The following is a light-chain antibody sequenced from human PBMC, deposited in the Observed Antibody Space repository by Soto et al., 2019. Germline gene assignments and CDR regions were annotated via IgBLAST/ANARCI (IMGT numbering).Light chain of an antibody. Sequence: QSVLTQPPSVSAAPGQKVTISCSGSSSNIGNNYVSWYQQLPGTAPKLLIHENNKRPSGIPDRFSSSKSGTSATLDITGLQTGDEADYYCGTWDSRLSDEGVFGAGTKVTVL. CDR1: SSNIGNNY. V-gene: IGLV1-51*02. CDR3: GTWDSRLSDEGV. J-gene: IGLJ1*01. CDR2: ENN.